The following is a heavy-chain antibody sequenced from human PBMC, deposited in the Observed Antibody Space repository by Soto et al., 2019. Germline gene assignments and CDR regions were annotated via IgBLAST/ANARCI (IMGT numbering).Heavy chain of an antibody. CDR3: ARDSNRRFLEWLSGPFITGTNSYYFDY. CDR2: ISAYNGNT. J-gene: IGHJ4*02. CDR1: GYTFTSYG. Sequence: EASVKVSCKASGYTFTSYGISWVRQAPGQGLEWMGWISAYNGNTNYAQKLQGRVTMTTDTSTSTAYMELRSLRSDDTAVYYCARDSNRRFLEWLSGPFITGTNSYYFDYWGQGTLVTVSS. V-gene: IGHV1-18*04. D-gene: IGHD3-3*01.